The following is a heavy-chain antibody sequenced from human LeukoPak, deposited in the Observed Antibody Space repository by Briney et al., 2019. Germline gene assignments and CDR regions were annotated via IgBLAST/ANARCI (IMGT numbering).Heavy chain of an antibody. J-gene: IGHJ4*02. CDR1: GYSFTSYW. D-gene: IGHD3-16*02. CDR2: IYPGDSDT. V-gene: IGHV5-51*07. CDR3: ARQRGMITFGGVIVSDY. Sequence: GESLKISCKGSGYSFTSYWIGWVHQMPGKGLEWMGIIYPGDSDTRYSPSFQGQVTISADKSISTAYLQWSSLKASDTAMYYCARQRGMITFGGVIVSDYWGQGTLVTVSS.